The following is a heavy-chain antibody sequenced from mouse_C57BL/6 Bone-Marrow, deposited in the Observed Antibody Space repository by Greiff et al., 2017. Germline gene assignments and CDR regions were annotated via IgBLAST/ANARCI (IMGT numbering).Heavy chain of an antibody. CDR3: ARDDYGPFAY. CDR2: INPNNGGT. Sequence: VQLQQSGPELVKPGASVKIPCKASGYTFTDYNMDWVKQSHGKSLEWIGDINPNNGGTIYNPKLQGKATLTVDKSSSTADMELRSLTSEDTDVYYCARDDYGPFAYWGQGTLVTVSA. CDR1: GYTFTDYN. V-gene: IGHV1-18*01. J-gene: IGHJ3*01. D-gene: IGHD2-4*01.